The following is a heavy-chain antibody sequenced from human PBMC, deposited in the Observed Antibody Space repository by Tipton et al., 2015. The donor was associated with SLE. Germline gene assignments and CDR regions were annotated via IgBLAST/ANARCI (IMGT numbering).Heavy chain of an antibody. CDR2: INHSGST. Sequence: TLSLTCAVYGGSFSGYYWSWNRQPPGKGLEWIGEINHSGSTNHNPSLKSRVTISVDTSKNQLSLKLSAVTAADTAVYYCARALWKGGDYWGQGTLVTVSS. CDR1: GGSFSGYY. CDR3: ARALWKGGDY. V-gene: IGHV4-34*01. J-gene: IGHJ4*02. D-gene: IGHD1-1*01.